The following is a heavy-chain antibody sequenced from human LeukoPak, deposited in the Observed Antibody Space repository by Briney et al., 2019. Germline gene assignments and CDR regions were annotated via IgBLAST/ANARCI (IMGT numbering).Heavy chain of an antibody. J-gene: IGHJ4*02. Sequence: PSETLSLTCTVSGGSISSYYWSWIRQPPGKGLEWIGYIYYSGSTNYNPSLKSRVTISVDTSKNQFSLKLSSVTAADTAVYYCARSRVGVTPGYWGQGTLVTVSS. CDR3: ARSRVGVTPGY. CDR1: GGSISSYY. D-gene: IGHD1-26*01. CDR2: IYYSGST. V-gene: IGHV4-59*08.